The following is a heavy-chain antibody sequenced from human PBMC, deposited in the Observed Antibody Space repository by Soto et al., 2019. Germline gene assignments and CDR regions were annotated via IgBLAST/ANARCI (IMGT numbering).Heavy chain of an antibody. CDR2: IIWDGGDT. CDR3: AKAYSVGHGRVSYAHGMDV. V-gene: IGHV3-43D*04. J-gene: IGHJ6*02. CDR1: GFNFEDYA. D-gene: IGHD1-26*01. Sequence: PGGSLRLSCAASGFNFEDYAMHWVRQTPGKGLEWVSLIIWDGGDTYYADSVKGRFIISRDNSKNSLYLQMNSLRPEDTALYYCAKAYSVGHGRVSYAHGMDVWGQGTTVTVSS.